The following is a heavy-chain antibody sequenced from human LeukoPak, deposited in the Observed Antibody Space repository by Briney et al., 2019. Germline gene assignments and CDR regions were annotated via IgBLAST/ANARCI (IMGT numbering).Heavy chain of an antibody. D-gene: IGHD1-7*01. CDR2: ISSSGDTM. CDR3: ARVMGNYASDY. CDR1: GFSFSDYY. J-gene: IGHJ4*02. Sequence: NPGGSLRLSCAASGFSFSDYYMSWIRQAPGKGLEWVSYISSSGDTMSYADSVKGRFTISGDNAKNSLYLQMSSLRAEDAAIYYCARVMGNYASDYWGQGALVTVSS. V-gene: IGHV3-11*04.